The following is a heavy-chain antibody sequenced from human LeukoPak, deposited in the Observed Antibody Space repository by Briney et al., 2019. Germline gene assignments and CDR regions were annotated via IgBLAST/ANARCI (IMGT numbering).Heavy chain of an antibody. J-gene: IGHJ5*02. CDR1: GYTFTGYY. Sequence: GASVEVSCKASGYTFTGYYMHWVRQAPGEGLEWMGWINPNSGGTNYAQKFQGRVTMTRDTSISTAYMELSRLRSDDTAVYYCARGSIGDWFDPWGQGTLVIVSS. CDR2: INPNSGGT. D-gene: IGHD3-22*01. CDR3: ARGSIGDWFDP. V-gene: IGHV1-2*02.